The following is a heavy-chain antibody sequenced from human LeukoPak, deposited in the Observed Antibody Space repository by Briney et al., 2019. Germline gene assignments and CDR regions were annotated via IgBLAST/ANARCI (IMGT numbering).Heavy chain of an antibody. J-gene: IGHJ6*02. CDR3: ARQYSSGWYFLCGMDV. CDR1: GFTFSGYA. Sequence: GGSLRLSCAASGFTFSGYAMNWVRQAPGKGLEWVSHIYSSDTTYADSVKGRYTISRDNAKNTLYLQMNSLRAEDTAVYYCARQYSSGWYFLCGMDVWGQGTTVTVSS. CDR2: IYSSDTT. V-gene: IGHV3-48*04. D-gene: IGHD6-19*01.